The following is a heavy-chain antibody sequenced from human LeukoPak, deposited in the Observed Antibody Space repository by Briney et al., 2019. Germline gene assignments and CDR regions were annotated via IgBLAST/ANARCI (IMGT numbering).Heavy chain of an antibody. J-gene: IGHJ4*02. CDR2: INHSGST. CDR1: GGSFSGYY. Sequence: SETLSLTCAVYGGSFSGYYWGWIRQPPGKGLEWIGEINHSGSTNYNPSLKSRVTISVDTSKNQFSLKLSSVTAADTAVYYCATPGAVGATLRGIDYWGQGTLVTVSS. D-gene: IGHD1-26*01. CDR3: ATPGAVGATLRGIDY. V-gene: IGHV4-34*01.